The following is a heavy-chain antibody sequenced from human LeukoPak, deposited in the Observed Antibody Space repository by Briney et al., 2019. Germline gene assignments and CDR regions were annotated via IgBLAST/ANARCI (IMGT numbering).Heavy chain of an antibody. CDR2: ISGGDDTT. V-gene: IGHV3-23*01. CDR1: GFTFSSYA. D-gene: IGHD6-19*01. CDR3: AKDKQWLVLDY. Sequence: GGSLRLSCAASGFTFSSYAMSWVRQAPGKGLEWVSGISGGDDTTYFADSVKGRFTISRNNSKNTLYLQMNRLRAEDTAVYYCAKDKQWLVLDYWGQGTLVTVSS. J-gene: IGHJ4*02.